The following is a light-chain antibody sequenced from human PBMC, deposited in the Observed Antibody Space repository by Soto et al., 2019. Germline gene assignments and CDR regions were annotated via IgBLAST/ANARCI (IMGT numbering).Light chain of an antibody. CDR3: QQYDNLPV. Sequence: DIQMTQSPSSLSASVGDRVTITCQASQDISNYLSWYQQKPGKAPKLLIYDASKLETGVPSRFSGSGSGTDFTFTISSLQPEDIATYYCQQYDNLPVFGQGTRLEIK. CDR1: QDISNY. V-gene: IGKV1-33*01. CDR2: DAS. J-gene: IGKJ5*01.